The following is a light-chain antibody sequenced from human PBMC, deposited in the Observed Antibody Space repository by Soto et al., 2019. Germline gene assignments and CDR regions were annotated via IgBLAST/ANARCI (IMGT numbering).Light chain of an antibody. J-gene: IGKJ2*01. V-gene: IGKV1-33*01. CDR3: QQYDHLPPYT. CDR1: QDISNY. CDR2: DAS. Sequence: DIQMTQSPSSLSASVGDRVTITCQASQDISNYLNWYQQKPGKAPKPLIYDASNLETGVPSRFSGSGSGTDFTFTISSLQPEDIATYYCQQYDHLPPYTFGQGTKLEIK.